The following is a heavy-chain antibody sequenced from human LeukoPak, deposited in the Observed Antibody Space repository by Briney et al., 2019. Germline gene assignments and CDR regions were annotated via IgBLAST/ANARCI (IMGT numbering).Heavy chain of an antibody. V-gene: IGHV4-59*01. J-gene: IGHJ5*02. CDR2: ISYSGST. D-gene: IGHD1-1*01. CDR3: AREGTAGTNLNWFDP. Sequence: KPSETLSLTCTVSGGAIRSYYWGWIRQPPGKGPEWIGYISYSGSTNFNPSLKSRVTISVDTSKNQFSLKLSSVTAADTAVYYCAREGTAGTNLNWFDPWGQGTLVTVSS. CDR1: GGAIRSYY.